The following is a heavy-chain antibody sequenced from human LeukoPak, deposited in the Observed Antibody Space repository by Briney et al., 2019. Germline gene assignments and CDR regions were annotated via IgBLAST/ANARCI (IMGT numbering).Heavy chain of an antibody. CDR1: GFTVSSNY. J-gene: IGHJ6*02. Sequence: GGSLRLSCVASGFTVSSNYMDWVRQAPGKGLEWVSLIYTGGGTYYADSVKGRFAISRDNSKNTLYLQMNSLRAEDTAVYYCARDVRSLMDVWGQGTTVTVS. V-gene: IGHV3-53*01. CDR2: IYTGGGT. CDR3: ARDVRSLMDV. D-gene: IGHD3-10*02.